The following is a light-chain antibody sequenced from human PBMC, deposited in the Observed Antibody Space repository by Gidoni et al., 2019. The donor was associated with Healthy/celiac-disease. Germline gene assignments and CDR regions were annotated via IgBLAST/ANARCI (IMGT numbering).Light chain of an antibody. CDR3: QQYGSSPPWT. V-gene: IGKV3-20*01. CDR1: QSVRSSY. J-gene: IGKJ2*02. CDR2: GAS. Sequence: EIVVTQSPGTLSLSPEERATLSCRASQSVRSSYLAWSQPKPGQAPRLLIYGASSRATGIPDRFSGSGSGTDFTLTISRLEPEDFAVYYCQQYGSSPPWTFGQGTKLEIK.